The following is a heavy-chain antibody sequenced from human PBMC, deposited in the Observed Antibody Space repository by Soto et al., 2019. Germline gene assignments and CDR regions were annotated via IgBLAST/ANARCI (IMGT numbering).Heavy chain of an antibody. CDR3: ARIGVHFDY. Sequence: QVQLVESGGGVVQPGRSLRLSCAASGFTFSSYAMHWVRQAPGKGLEWVAVISYDGSNKYYADSVKGRFTISRDNSKNPLYLQMNSLRAEDTAVYYCARIGVHFDYWGQGTLVTVSS. J-gene: IGHJ4*02. V-gene: IGHV3-30-3*01. CDR1: GFTFSSYA. CDR2: ISYDGSNK. D-gene: IGHD2-8*01.